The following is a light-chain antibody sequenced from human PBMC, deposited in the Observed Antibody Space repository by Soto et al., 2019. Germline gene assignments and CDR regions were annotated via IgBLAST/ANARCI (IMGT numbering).Light chain of an antibody. CDR1: QSISSW. CDR3: QQYNDHST. J-gene: IGKJ1*01. V-gene: IGKV1-5*03. Sequence: DIQMTQSPSTLSASVGDRVTITCRASQSISSWLAWYQQKPGTAPKLLIYKASTLQTGVPSRFSGSGSGTEFTLTISSLQFDDFATYYCQQYNDHSTLGQETRVDIK. CDR2: KAS.